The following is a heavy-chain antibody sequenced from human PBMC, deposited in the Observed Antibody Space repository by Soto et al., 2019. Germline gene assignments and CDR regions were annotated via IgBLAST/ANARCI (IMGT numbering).Heavy chain of an antibody. CDR2: IGTAGDT. J-gene: IGHJ3*02. V-gene: IGHV3-13*01. CDR3: ARWTAFADAFEI. Sequence: PGGSLRLSCAASGFTFSSYDMHWVRQATGKGLEWVSAIGTAGDTYYPGSVKGRFTISRENAKNSLYLQMNSLRAGDTAVYYCARWTAFADAFEIWGQGTMVTVSS. D-gene: IGHD5-12*01. CDR1: GFTFSSYD.